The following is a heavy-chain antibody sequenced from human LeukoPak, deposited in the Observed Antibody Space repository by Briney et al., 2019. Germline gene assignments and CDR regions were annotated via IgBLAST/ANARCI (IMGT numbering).Heavy chain of an antibody. J-gene: IGHJ2*01. CDR1: GGSISSYY. CDR2: IYYSGST. CDR3: ARRVYYYDSSGPGYWYFDL. Sequence: PSETLSLTCTVSGGSISSYYWSWIRQPPGKGLEWIGYIYYSGSTNYNPSLKSRVTISVDTSKNQFSLKLSSVTAADTAVYYCARRVYYYDSSGPGYWYFDLWGRGTLVTVSS. V-gene: IGHV4-59*01. D-gene: IGHD3-22*01.